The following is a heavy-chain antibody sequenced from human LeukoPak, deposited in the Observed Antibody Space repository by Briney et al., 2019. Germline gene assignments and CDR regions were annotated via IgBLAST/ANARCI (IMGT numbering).Heavy chain of an antibody. CDR3: AKGIVVVPAARDFNWFDP. D-gene: IGHD2-2*01. CDR2: ISYDGSNK. J-gene: IGHJ5*02. CDR1: GFTFSSYG. Sequence: GGSLRLSCAASGFTFSSYGMHWVRQAPGKGLEWVAVISYDGSNKYYADSVKGRFTISRDNSKNTLYLQMNSLRAEDTAVYYCAKGIVVVPAARDFNWFDPWGQGTLVTVSS. V-gene: IGHV3-30*18.